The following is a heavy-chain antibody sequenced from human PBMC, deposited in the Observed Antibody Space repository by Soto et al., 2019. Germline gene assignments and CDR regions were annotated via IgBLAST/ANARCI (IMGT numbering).Heavy chain of an antibody. CDR3: AKDRDFWSGYYKNQVDYMDV. D-gene: IGHD3-3*01. Sequence: RLSCAVSGFTFSSYAMSWVRQAPGKGLEWVAVISGSGGATYYADSVKGRFTISRDNSKNTLYLQMNSLRAEDTAVYYCAKDRDFWSGYYKNQVDYMDVWGKGTTVTVSS. V-gene: IGHV3-23*01. CDR1: GFTFSSYA. J-gene: IGHJ6*03. CDR2: ISGSGGAT.